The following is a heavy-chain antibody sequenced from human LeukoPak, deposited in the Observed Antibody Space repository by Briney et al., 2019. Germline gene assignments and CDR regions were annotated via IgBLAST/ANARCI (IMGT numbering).Heavy chain of an antibody. J-gene: IGHJ2*01. CDR2: ISSSSSYI. D-gene: IGHD3-22*01. Sequence: GGSLRLSCAASGFTFSSYSMNWVRQAPGKGLEWVSSISSSSSYIYYADSVKGRFTISRDNAKNSLYLQMNSLRAEDTAVYYCARDVSDDSSGYYYDWYFDLWGRGTLVTVSS. CDR3: ARDVSDDSSGYYYDWYFDL. CDR1: GFTFSSYS. V-gene: IGHV3-21*01.